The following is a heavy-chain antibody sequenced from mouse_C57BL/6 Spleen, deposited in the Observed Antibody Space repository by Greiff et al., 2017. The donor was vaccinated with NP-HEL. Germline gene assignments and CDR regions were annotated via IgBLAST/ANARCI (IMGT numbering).Heavy chain of an antibody. Sequence: QVQLQQPGAELVKPGASVKLSCKASGYTFTSYWMQWVKQRPGQGLEWIGEIDPSDSYTNYNQKFKGKATLTVDTSSSTAYMQLSSLTSEDSAVYYCARGDYGSSYYYAMDDWGQGTSVTVSS. V-gene: IGHV1-50*01. CDR3: ARGDYGSSYYYAMDD. D-gene: IGHD1-1*01. CDR2: IDPSDSYT. J-gene: IGHJ4*01. CDR1: GYTFTSYW.